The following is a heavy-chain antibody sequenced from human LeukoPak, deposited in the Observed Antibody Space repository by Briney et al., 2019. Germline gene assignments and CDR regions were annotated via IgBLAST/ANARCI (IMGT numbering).Heavy chain of an antibody. CDR3: ARGWASGSYYNY. J-gene: IGHJ4*02. CDR1: GGSFSGYY. CDR2: IYYSGST. D-gene: IGHD1-26*01. V-gene: IGHV4-59*01. Sequence: KPSETLSLTCAVYGGSFSGYYWNWIRQPPGKGLEWIGYIYYSGSTNYNPSLRRRVTISVDTSKNQFSLKLSSVTAADTAVYYCARGWASGSYYNYWGQGTLVTVSS.